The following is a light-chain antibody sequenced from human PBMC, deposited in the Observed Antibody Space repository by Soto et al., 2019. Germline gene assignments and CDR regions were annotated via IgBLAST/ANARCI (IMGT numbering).Light chain of an antibody. J-gene: IGKJ1*01. Sequence: EIVLTQSPGTLSLSPGERVSLSCRASQSIATYLAWYQQKPGRAPSLLIFDASNRATGIPARFSGSGSGTDFTLTISSLEPEDFATYYCQQRSRWPPTFGHGTKVDI. CDR2: DAS. V-gene: IGKV3-11*01. CDR3: QQRSRWPPT. CDR1: QSIATY.